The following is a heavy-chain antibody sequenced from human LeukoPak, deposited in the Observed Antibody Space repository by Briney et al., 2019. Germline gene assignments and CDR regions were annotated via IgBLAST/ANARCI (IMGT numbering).Heavy chain of an antibody. Sequence: GRSLRLSCVVSGFTFRTYSMNWVRQAPGKGLEWVSSISSGGTYIDYADSVKGRFTISRDNVKNTLYLQMNSLRAEDTAVFFCARDPGYSSSPYYLDYWGQGTLVTVSS. J-gene: IGHJ4*02. D-gene: IGHD6-13*01. CDR2: ISSGGTYI. CDR1: GFTFRTYS. CDR3: ARDPGYSSSPYYLDY. V-gene: IGHV3-21*01.